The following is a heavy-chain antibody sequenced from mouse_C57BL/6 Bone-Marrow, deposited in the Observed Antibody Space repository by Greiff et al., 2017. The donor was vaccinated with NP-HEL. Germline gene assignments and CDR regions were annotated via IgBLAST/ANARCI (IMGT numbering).Heavy chain of an antibody. D-gene: IGHD1-1*01. V-gene: IGHV2-2*01. J-gene: IGHJ1*03. CDR2: IWSGGST. Sequence: VKLQESGPGLVQPSQSLSITCTVSGFSLTSYGVHWVRQSPGKGLEWLGVIWSGGSTDYNAAFISRLSISKDNSKSQVFFKMNSLQADDTAIYYCARNLLLRGYFDVWGTGTTVTVSS. CDR1: GFSLTSYG. CDR3: ARNLLLRGYFDV.